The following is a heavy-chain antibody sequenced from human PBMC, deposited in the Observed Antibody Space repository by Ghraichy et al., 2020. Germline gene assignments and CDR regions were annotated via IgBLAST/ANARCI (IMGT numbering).Heavy chain of an antibody. V-gene: IGHV4-31*03. Sequence: SCTVSGGSISSGGYFWIWIRQHPGKGLEWIGYIYYTGTTYYNPSLKSRVTISVDTSKNQFSLKLSSVTAADTAVYYCARVVGPLSFLDYWGQGTLVTVSS. CDR3: ARVVGPLSFLDY. J-gene: IGHJ4*02. CDR2: IYYTGTT. CDR1: GGSISSGGYF. D-gene: IGHD2-15*01.